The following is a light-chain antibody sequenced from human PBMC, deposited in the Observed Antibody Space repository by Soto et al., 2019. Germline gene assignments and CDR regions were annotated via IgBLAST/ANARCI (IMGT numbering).Light chain of an antibody. V-gene: IGKV2-28*01. J-gene: IGKJ4*01. CDR1: QSLLHSNGYNY. Sequence: IVMTQSPLSLPVTPGEPASISCRSSQSLLHSNGYNYLDWYLQKPGQSPQLLIYLGSNRASEVPDRFSGSGSGTDFKLKISRVEDEDVGVYYCMQALQTSPLFGGGTKVEIK. CDR3: MQALQTSPL. CDR2: LGS.